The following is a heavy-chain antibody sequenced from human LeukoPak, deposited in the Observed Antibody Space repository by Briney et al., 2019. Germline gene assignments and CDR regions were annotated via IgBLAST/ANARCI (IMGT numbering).Heavy chain of an antibody. CDR2: INHSGST. CDR1: GGSFSGYY. J-gene: IGHJ5*02. D-gene: IGHD5-18*01. CDR3: ARAPGAKGQLWFS. Sequence: PSETLSLTCAVYGGSFSGYYWSWIRQPPGKGLEWIGEINHSGSTNYNPSLKSRVTISVDTSKNQFSLKLSSVTAADTAVYYCARAPGAKGQLWFSWGQGTLVTVSS. V-gene: IGHV4-34*01.